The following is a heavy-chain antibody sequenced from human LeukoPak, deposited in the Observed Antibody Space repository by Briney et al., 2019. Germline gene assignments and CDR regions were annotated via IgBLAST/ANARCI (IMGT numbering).Heavy chain of an antibody. V-gene: IGHV3-48*01. CDR1: GFTFSSYS. CDR3: AREYGDYDYYYYYMDV. Sequence: PGGSLRLSCAASGFTFSSYSMNWVRQAPGKGLEWVSYISSSSSTIYYADSVKGRFTISRDNAKNSLYLQMNSLRAEDTAVYYCAREYGDYDYYYYYMDVWGKGATVTVSS. D-gene: IGHD4-17*01. CDR2: ISSSSSTI. J-gene: IGHJ6*03.